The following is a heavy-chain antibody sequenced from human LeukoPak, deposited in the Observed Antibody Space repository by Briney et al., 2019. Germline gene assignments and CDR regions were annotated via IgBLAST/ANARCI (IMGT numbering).Heavy chain of an antibody. CDR2: IFYSGST. V-gene: IGHV4-39*01. CDR1: SGSVSSSGYY. J-gene: IGHJ4*02. CDR3: ARGRPYFDY. Sequence: SETLSLTCIVSSGSVSSSGYYWGWIRQPPGKGLEWIGNIFYSGSTYYNPSLKSRVTISVDTSKNQFSLRLTSVTAADTAVYYCARGRPYFDYWGQGTLVTVSS.